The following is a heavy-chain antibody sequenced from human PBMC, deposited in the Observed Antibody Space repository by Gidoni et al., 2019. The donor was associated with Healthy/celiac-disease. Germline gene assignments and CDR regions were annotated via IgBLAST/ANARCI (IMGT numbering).Heavy chain of an antibody. CDR1: GGTFSSYA. J-gene: IGHJ6*02. V-gene: IGHV1-69*06. Sequence: QVQLVQSGAEVKKPGSSVKVSCKASGGTFSSYAISWVRQAPGQGLEWMGGIIPSFGTANYEQKFQGRVTITADKSTSTAYMELSSLRSEDTAVYYCATCRAPLPDLEPYDYYYYYYGMDVWGQGTTVTVSS. D-gene: IGHD1-1*01. CDR2: IIPSFGTA. CDR3: ATCRAPLPDLEPYDYYYYYYGMDV.